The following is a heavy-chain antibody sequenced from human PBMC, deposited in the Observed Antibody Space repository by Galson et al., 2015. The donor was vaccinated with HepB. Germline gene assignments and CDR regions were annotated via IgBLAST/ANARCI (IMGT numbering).Heavy chain of an antibody. V-gene: IGHV3-30*18. Sequence: SLKLSCTASGYTFINYGMNWVRQAPGKGLEWVAVISYDESNKYYADTVKGRFTITRDNSTNTPYLKMNSLRAEDTAVYYCAKDLSDPDGSNSRTFDYWGQGTLVTVSS. D-gene: IGHD4-23*01. J-gene: IGHJ4*02. CDR1: GYTFINYG. CDR2: ISYDESNK. CDR3: AKDLSDPDGSNSRTFDY.